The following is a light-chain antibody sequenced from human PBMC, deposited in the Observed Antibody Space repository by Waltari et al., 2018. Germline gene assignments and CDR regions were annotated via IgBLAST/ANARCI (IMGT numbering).Light chain of an antibody. V-gene: IGKV1-39*01. CDR1: QSISRF. CDR3: QQSYSTPYT. CDR2: AAF. Sequence: DIQMTQSPSSLSASVGDRVTITCRASQSISRFLNWYQQKPGKAPKLLISAAFSLQSGVPSSFSGTGSGTDFTRTISSLQPDDFATYYCQQSYSTPYTFGQGTKLEIK. J-gene: IGKJ2*01.